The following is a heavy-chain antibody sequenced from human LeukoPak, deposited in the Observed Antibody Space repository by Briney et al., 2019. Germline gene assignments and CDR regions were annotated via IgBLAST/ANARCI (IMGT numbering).Heavy chain of an antibody. CDR2: INPSGGST. Sequence: ASVKVSCKASGYTFTSYYMHWVRQAPGQGLEWMGIINPSGGSTSYAQKFQGRVTMTRDTSTSTVYMELSSLRSEDTAVYYCARDAEPGDIVATTIEGVDDWGQGTMVTVSS. J-gene: IGHJ4*02. CDR1: GYTFTSYY. CDR3: ARDAEPGDIVATTIEGVDD. V-gene: IGHV1-46*01. D-gene: IGHD5-12*01.